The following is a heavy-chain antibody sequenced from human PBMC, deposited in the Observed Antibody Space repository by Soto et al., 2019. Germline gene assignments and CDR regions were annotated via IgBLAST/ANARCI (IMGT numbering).Heavy chain of an antibody. Sequence: PGGSLRLSCAASGFTLSSFSMNWARQAPGKGLEWVSYISSSSTIYYADSVKGRFTISRDNAKNSLYLQMNRLRDEDTAVYYCARDNPRSSGWDVWGQGTTVTVS. CDR1: GFTLSSFS. J-gene: IGHJ6*02. CDR2: ISSSSTI. V-gene: IGHV3-48*02. CDR3: ARDNPRSSGWDV.